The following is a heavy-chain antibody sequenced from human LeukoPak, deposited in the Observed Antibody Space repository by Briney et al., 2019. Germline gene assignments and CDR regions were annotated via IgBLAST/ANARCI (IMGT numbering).Heavy chain of an antibody. CDR3: ARVYYYDSSGYYYRLPFDY. J-gene: IGHJ4*02. V-gene: IGHV1-2*02. Sequence: ASVKVSCKASGCTFTSYDINWVRQATGQGLEWMGWINPNSGGTNYAQKFQGRVTMTRDTSISTAYMELSRLRSDDTAVYYCARVYYYDSSGYYYRLPFDYWGQGTLVTVSS. CDR1: GCTFTSYD. D-gene: IGHD3-22*01. CDR2: INPNSGGT.